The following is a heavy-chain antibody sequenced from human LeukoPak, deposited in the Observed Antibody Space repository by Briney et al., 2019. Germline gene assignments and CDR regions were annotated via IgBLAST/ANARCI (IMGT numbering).Heavy chain of an antibody. J-gene: IGHJ4*02. CDR1: GFTFSSYR. CDR2: IKQDGSEK. D-gene: IGHD5-12*01. CDR3: ARENSGYDLDY. Sequence: GGSLRLSCAASGFTFSSYRMSWVRQAPRKGLERVANIKQDGSEKYYVDSVKGRFTISRDNAKNSLYLQMNSLRAEDTAVYYCARENSGYDLDYWGQGTLVTVSS. V-gene: IGHV3-7*01.